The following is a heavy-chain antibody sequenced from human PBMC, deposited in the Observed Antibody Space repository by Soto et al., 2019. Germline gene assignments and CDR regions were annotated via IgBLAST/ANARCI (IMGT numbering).Heavy chain of an antibody. CDR3: ARSIHDFWSGYPQGFFDY. CDR2: ISSNGGST. CDR1: GFTFSTYA. V-gene: IGHV3-64*02. D-gene: IGHD3-3*01. Sequence: PGGSLRLSCAASGFTFSTYAMHWVRQAPGKGLEYGSAISSNGGSTFYADSVQGRFTISRDNFKSTLYLQVGSLRAEDMAVYYCARSIHDFWSGYPQGFFDYWGQGTLVTVSS. J-gene: IGHJ4*02.